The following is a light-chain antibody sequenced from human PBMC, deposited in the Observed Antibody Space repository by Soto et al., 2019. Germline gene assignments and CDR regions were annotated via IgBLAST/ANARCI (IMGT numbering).Light chain of an antibody. J-gene: IGKJ1*01. Sequence: DIQMTQSPSSLSASVGDRVTITCQASQDISNYLNWYQQKPGKAPKRLIYDASNLETGVPSRFSGSGSGTDFNFTISSRQPEDIATDYCQQSDNLPWTFGQGTKVDIK. CDR1: QDISNY. CDR2: DAS. CDR3: QQSDNLPWT. V-gene: IGKV1-33*01.